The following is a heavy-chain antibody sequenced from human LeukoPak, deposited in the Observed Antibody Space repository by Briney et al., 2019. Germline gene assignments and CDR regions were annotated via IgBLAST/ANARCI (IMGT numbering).Heavy chain of an antibody. CDR1: GYKFTSFG. V-gene: IGHV1-18*01. CDR3: PRDSSYSSSSLGFDF. CDR2: ISGYNGNT. J-gene: IGHJ4*02. D-gene: IGHD6-13*01. Sequence: ASVKVSCKASGYKFTSFGVSWVRQAPGQGLQWMGWISGYNGNTNFAQKFQGRVTMTTDTSTSTAYMELRSLRSDDTAVYYRPRDSSYSSSSLGFDFWVRGTLVTDSS.